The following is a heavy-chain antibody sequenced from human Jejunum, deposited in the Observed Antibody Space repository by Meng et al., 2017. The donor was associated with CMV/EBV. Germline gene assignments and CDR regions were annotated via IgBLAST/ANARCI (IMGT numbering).Heavy chain of an antibody. D-gene: IGHD6-13*01. J-gene: IGHJ4*02. V-gene: IGHV7-4-1*02. CDR3: ARDPDSAVCENCSS. CDR2: IHANTGNP. CDR1: GDAFTGYT. Sequence: QGQLVTAGSELTKPEAAVNVTCNATGDAFTGYTMNWVRQAPGQGLEWMGRIHANTGNPTYAQDFTGRYVCSLDTSVSTAYLQISSLKAEDTALYYCARDPDSAVCENCSSWGQGTLVTVSS.